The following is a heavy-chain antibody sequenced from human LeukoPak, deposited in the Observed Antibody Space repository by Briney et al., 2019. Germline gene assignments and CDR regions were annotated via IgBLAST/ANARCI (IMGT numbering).Heavy chain of an antibody. CDR3: ARDGPAAIFGYYYYGMDV. V-gene: IGHV3-48*01. J-gene: IGHJ6*02. CDR2: ISSSSSTI. Sequence: AGGSLRLSCAASGFTFSSYSMNWVRQAPGKGLEWVSYISSSSSTIYYADSVKGRFTISRDNSKNTLYLQMNSLRAEDTAVYYCARDGPAAIFGYYYYGMDVWGQGTTVTVSS. D-gene: IGHD2-2*01. CDR1: GFTFSSYS.